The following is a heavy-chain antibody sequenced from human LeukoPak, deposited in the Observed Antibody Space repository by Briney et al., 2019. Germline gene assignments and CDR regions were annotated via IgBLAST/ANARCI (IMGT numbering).Heavy chain of an antibody. CDR3: ARELIAAAANNCFDP. D-gene: IGHD6-13*01. CDR1: GYTFTGYY. Sequence: GASVKVSCTASGYTFTGYYMHWVRQAPGQGLEWMGWINPNRGGTNYAQKFQGRVTMTRDTSISTAYMELSRLRSDVTAVYYCARELIAAAANNCFDPWGQGTLVTVSS. CDR2: INPNRGGT. J-gene: IGHJ5*02. V-gene: IGHV1-2*02.